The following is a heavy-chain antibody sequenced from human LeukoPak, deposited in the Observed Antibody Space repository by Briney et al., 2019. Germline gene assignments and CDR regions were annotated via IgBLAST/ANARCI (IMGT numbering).Heavy chain of an antibody. CDR1: GFTFSSYA. J-gene: IGHJ4*02. V-gene: IGHV3-23*01. Sequence: GGSLRLSCAASGFTFSSYAMSWVSQAPGKGLEWVSAISGSGGSTYYADSVKGRFTISRDNSKHTLYLQMNRLRAEDTAVYYCAKDLGYYFDYWGQGTLVTVSS. CDR3: AKDLGYYFDY. CDR2: ISGSGGST.